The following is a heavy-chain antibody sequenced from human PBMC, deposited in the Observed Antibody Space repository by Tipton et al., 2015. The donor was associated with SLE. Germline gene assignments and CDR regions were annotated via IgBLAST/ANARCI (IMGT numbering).Heavy chain of an antibody. CDR2: IYYSGST. J-gene: IGHJ2*01. V-gene: IGHV4-39*01. Sequence: TLSLTYTVSGGSISSSSYYWGWIRQPPGKGLEWIGSIYYSGSTYYNPSLKSRVTISEDTSKNQFSLKLSSVTAADTAVYYCAPSIAARPRDWYFDLWGRGTLVTVSS. D-gene: IGHD6-6*01. CDR3: APSIAARPRDWYFDL. CDR1: GGSISSSSYY.